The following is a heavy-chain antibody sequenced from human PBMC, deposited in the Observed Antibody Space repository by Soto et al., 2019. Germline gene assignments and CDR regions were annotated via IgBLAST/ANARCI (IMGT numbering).Heavy chain of an antibody. Sequence: SETLSLTCTVSGGSISSYYWSWIRQPPGKGLEWIGYIYYSGSTNYNPSLKSRVTISVDTSKNQFSLKLSSVTAADTAVYYCARDNSYSSSSGWFDPWGQGTLVTVSS. D-gene: IGHD6-6*01. CDR2: IYYSGST. J-gene: IGHJ5*02. CDR1: GGSISSYY. CDR3: ARDNSYSSSSGWFDP. V-gene: IGHV4-59*01.